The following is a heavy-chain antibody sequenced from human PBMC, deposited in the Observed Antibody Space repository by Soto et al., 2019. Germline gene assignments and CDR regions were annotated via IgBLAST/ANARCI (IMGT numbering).Heavy chain of an antibody. D-gene: IGHD6-13*01. CDR3: ARDLLYSSRSTVRFDI. CDR2: INTYNGHT. V-gene: IGHV1-18*01. CDR1: GYTFTNYG. J-gene: IGHJ3*02. Sequence: QVPLVQSGTEVKKPGASVKVSCKASGYTFTNYGISWVRQAPGQGLEWPAWINTYNGHTNYAQKLQGRVTLTTDTSTSTAYMELRSLISDDTAVYYCARDLLYSSRSTVRFDIWGQGTMVTVSS.